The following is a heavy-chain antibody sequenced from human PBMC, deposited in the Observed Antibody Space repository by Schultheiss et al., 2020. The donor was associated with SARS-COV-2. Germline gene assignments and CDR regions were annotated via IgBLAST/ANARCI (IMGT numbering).Heavy chain of an antibody. J-gene: IGHJ4*02. CDR2: ISGGSVNI. CDR1: GFTFSSYA. Sequence: GGSLRLSCSASGFTFSSYAMHWVRQAPGKGLEWVASISGGSVNIDYADSVRGRFTISRDNVKNSLYLQMDSLRTEDTAVYYCTTGVVGTGRNYFDYWGQGTLVTVSS. CDR3: TTGVVGTGRNYFDY. V-gene: IGHV3-21*04. D-gene: IGHD2-15*01.